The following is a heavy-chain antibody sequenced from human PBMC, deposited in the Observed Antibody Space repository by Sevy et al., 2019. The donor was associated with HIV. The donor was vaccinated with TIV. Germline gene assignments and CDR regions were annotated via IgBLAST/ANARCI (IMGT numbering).Heavy chain of an antibody. V-gene: IGHV3-7*01. D-gene: IGHD3-16*01. CDR3: VREGLGGFSYSLDC. J-gene: IGHJ4*02. CDR2: MNKDGTKK. CDR1: GFSFSTYW. Sequence: GGSLRLSCAASGFSFSTYWMTWVRQAPGKGLEWVATMNKDGTKKDTVDLVKGRFTISSDNTKTSLFLQMNSLSAEDTGVYYCVREGLGGFSYSLDCWGQGTLVTVSS.